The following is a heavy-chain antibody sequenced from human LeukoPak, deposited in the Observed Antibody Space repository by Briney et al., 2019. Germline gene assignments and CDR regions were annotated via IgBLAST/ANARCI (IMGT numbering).Heavy chain of an antibody. CDR2: IYSTGST. J-gene: IGHJ4*02. CDR1: GVSISGDY. V-gene: IGHV4-59*01. CDR3: ARGPDWVWYDY. Sequence: SETLSLTCSVSGVSISGDYWSWIRQPPGKGLEWIAFIYSTGSTNYSPSLKNRVTISIDTSRSQLSLNVTSVTAADTAVYFCARGPDWVWYDYWGQGTLVTVSS. D-gene: IGHD2-15*01.